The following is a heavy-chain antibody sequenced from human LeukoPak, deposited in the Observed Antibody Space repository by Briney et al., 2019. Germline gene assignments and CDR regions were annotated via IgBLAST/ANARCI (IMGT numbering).Heavy chain of an antibody. J-gene: IGHJ3*02. D-gene: IGHD4-23*01. Sequence: GGSLRLSCAASGFTFSSYWMHWVRQAPGKGLVWVSVIYSGRSTYYADSVKGRFTISRDNSKNTLSLQMNSLRAEDTAVYYCASQVYGGNSGAFDIWGQGTMVTVSS. V-gene: IGHV3-66*04. CDR2: IYSGRST. CDR3: ASQVYGGNSGAFDI. CDR1: GFTFSSYW.